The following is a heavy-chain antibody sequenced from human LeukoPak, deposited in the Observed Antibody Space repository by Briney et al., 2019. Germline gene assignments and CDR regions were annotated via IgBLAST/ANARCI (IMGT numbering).Heavy chain of an antibody. V-gene: IGHV4-34*01. CDR3: ARGRGPPAYDFWSGKLGVWFDH. J-gene: IGHJ5*02. Sequence: NSSETLSLTCAVYGGSFSGYYWSWLRQPPGKGLEWVGEINHSGSTNYNPSLKRRVTISVDTSKNQFALTLSSVTAADTAVYYCARGRGPPAYDFWSGKLGVWFDHWGQGTLVTVSS. CDR1: GGSFSGYY. CDR2: INHSGST. D-gene: IGHD3-3*01.